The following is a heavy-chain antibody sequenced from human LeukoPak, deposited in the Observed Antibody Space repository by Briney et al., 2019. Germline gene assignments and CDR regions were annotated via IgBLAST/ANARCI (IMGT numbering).Heavy chain of an antibody. CDR2: FDPEDGAT. V-gene: IGHV1-24*01. D-gene: IGHD3-16*02. CDR1: GYTLTALS. CDR3: ATARVTRLGELSY. Sequence: ASVKVACKVSGYTLTALSMHWVRQAPGKGLEWMGGFDPEDGATLYAQKFKGRVTMTEDTSTDTAYMELSSLRSEDTAVYYCATARVTRLGELSYWGQGTLVTVSS. J-gene: IGHJ4*02.